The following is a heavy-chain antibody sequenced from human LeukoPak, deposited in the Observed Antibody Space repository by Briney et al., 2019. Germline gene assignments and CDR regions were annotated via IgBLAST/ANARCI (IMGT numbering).Heavy chain of an antibody. J-gene: IGHJ6*02. CDR1: GFTFNSFA. CDR2: ISSSGTTT. D-gene: IGHD3-16*01. CDR3: ARSTLHIITGMDV. V-gene: IGHV3-48*04. Sequence: PGGSLRLSCAASGFTFNSFAMHWVRQAAGKGLEWVSDISSSGTTTYYADSVRGRFIISRDNEKNLLYLQMNSLRAEDTAVYYCARSTLHIITGMDVWGQGTTVTVSS.